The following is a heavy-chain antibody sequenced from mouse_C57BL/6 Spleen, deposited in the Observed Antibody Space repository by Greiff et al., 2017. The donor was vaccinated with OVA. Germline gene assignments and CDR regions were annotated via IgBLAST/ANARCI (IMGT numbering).Heavy chain of an antibody. J-gene: IGHJ2*01. D-gene: IGHD2-5*01. Sequence: QVQLKESGPELVKPGASVKLSCKASGYTFTSYDINWVKQRPGQGLEWIGWIYPRDGSTKYNEKFKGKGILTVDTSSSTAYKELHILTSEDSAVYFCARKAYYSNPGFDYWGQGTTLTVSS. V-gene: IGHV1-85*01. CDR2: IYPRDGST. CDR3: ARKAYYSNPGFDY. CDR1: GYTFTSYD.